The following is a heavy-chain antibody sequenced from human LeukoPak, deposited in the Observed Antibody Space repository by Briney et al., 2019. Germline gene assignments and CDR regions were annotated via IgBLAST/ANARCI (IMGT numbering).Heavy chain of an antibody. Sequence: GGSLRLSCAASGFTFSSYQMNWVRQAPGKGLEWVSYISSSSSTIYYADSVKGRFTISRDNAKNSLYLQMNSLRAEDTAVYYCARDRFPGYWGQGTLVTVSS. CDR1: GFTFSSYQ. J-gene: IGHJ4*02. CDR2: ISSSSSTI. V-gene: IGHV3-48*01. D-gene: IGHD2-21*01. CDR3: ARDRFPGY.